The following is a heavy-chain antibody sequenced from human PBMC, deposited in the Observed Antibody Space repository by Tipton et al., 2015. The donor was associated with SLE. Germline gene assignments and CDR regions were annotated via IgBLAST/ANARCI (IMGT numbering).Heavy chain of an antibody. CDR1: GGSISSRSHY. V-gene: IGHV4-39*07. Sequence: TLSLTCTVSGGSISSRSHYWGWIRQPPGKGLEWIGSIHYSGGTYYNPSLKSRAIISVDTSKNHFSLKLTSVTAADTAVYFCARDRDIVLEPVPIPPAFDIWGQGTTVTVSS. CDR2: IHYSGGT. J-gene: IGHJ3*02. CDR3: ARDRDIVLEPVPIPPAFDI. D-gene: IGHD2-8*02.